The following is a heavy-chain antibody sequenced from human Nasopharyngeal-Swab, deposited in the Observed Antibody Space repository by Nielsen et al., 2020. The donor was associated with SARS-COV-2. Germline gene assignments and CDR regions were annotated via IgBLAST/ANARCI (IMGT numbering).Heavy chain of an antibody. Sequence: GGLLRPSCPPPGITFSTYAMSWSPQAPGKGLGCVSTISGSGVSTHYADSVKGRFTISRDNDRNTLSLQMINLNAEDTAVYYCVRLKLHGYAMDVWGQGTTVTVSS. D-gene: IGHD2-15*01. CDR1: GITFSTYA. J-gene: IGHJ6*02. CDR2: ISGSGVST. V-gene: IGHV3-23*01. CDR3: VRLKLHGYAMDV.